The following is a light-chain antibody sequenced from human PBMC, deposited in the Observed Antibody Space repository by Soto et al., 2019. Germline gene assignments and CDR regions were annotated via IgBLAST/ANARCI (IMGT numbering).Light chain of an antibody. Sequence: IQMTQSPSALSASVGDRFTITCRASQGIRNYLAWFQQKPGKVPKRLIYGASSLQSGVPSRFSGSGSGTEFTLTISSLQPEDFATYYCLQHKSYPLTFGGGTKVDIK. CDR2: GAS. CDR1: QGIRNY. CDR3: LQHKSYPLT. J-gene: IGKJ4*01. V-gene: IGKV1-17*03.